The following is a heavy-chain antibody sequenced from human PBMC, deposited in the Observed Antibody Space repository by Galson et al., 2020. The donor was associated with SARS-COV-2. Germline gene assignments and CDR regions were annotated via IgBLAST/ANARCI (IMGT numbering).Heavy chain of an antibody. D-gene: IGHD3-3*01. CDR2: VKPKSGGT. J-gene: IGHJ5*02. CDR3: ARDRRGVGSTAWFDP. Sequence: ASVKVSCKASGYTFTDYYMHWVRLAPGQGLEWLGWVKPKSGGTDYTQKFQGRVSMTSDTSISTVYMELSGLTSDDTAVYYCARDRRGVGSTAWFDPWGQGTLVTVSS. V-gene: IGHV1-2*02. CDR1: GYTFTDYY.